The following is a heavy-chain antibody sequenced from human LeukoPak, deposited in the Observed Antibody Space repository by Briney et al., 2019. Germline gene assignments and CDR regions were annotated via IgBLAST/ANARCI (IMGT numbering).Heavy chain of an antibody. D-gene: IGHD4-17*01. J-gene: IGHJ5*02. V-gene: IGHV4-39*07. CDR2: IYHSGST. CDR1: GGSISSSSYY. Sequence: SETLSLTCTVSGGSISSSSYYWGWIRQPPGKGLEWIGSIYHSGSTYYNPSLKSRVTISVDTSKNQFSLKLSSVTAADTAVYYCARGYGILDTNWFDPWGQGTLVTVSS. CDR3: ARGYGILDTNWFDP.